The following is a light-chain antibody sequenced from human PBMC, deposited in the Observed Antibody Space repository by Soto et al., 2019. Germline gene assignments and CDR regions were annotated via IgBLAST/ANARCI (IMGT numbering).Light chain of an antibody. Sequence: EIVMTQSPATRSVSPGERVTLSCRASLTMTNNIAGYQHKPGQAPRLLIFGASSRATGVPGRFSGSGFGTEFTLSISSLQSEDFAVYYCQQYNERPPWTFGQGTTVEMK. J-gene: IGKJ1*01. CDR3: QQYNERPPWT. CDR2: GAS. V-gene: IGKV3-15*01. CDR1: LTMTNN.